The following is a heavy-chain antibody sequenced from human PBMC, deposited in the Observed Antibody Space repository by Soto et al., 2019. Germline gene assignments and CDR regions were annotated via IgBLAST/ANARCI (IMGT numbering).Heavy chain of an antibody. D-gene: IGHD3-22*01. V-gene: IGHV5-51*01. CDR1: GYKFTSSW. J-gene: IGHJ5*02. CDR3: ARKDKSGYFNWFDP. Sequence: PGESLKISCRTPGYKFTSSWIAWVRQKPGKGLEWMGIIFPSDSDTRYSPSFQGQVTISADRSTSTVFLQWASLKASDTAVYFCARKDKSGYFNWFDPWGQGTLLTVSS. CDR2: IFPSDSDT.